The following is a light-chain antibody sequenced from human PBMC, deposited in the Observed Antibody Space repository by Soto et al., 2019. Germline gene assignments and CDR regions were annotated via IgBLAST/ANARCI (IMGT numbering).Light chain of an antibody. CDR3: QTWGTGFQF. CDR1: SRDVGGYKY. V-gene: IGLV2-14*01. J-gene: IGLJ2*01. CDR2: EAS. Sequence: QSALTQPASVSGSPGQSITISCTGASRDVGGYKYVSWYQQHPGKAPKLMIYEASNRPSGVSNRFSGSKSGNTASLTISGLQAEDEADYYCQTWGTGFQFFGGGTKLTVL.